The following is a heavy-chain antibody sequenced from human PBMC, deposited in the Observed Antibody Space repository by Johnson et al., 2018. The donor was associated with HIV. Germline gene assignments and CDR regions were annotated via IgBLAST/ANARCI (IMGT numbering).Heavy chain of an antibody. CDR1: GFIFSNAW. CDR3: TTDPRFLEWLLRGGTDPFHI. J-gene: IGHJ3*02. V-gene: IGHV3-15*01. Sequence: VQLVESGGGLVKPGGSLRLSCVASGFIFSNAWMRWVRQAPGKGLEWVCRIKSKTDGGTTDYAAPVKGLFTISRANSKNTLYMQMNSLKIEDTAVYYCTTDPRFLEWLLRGGTDPFHIWGQGTMVTVSS. D-gene: IGHD3-3*01. CDR2: IKSKTDGGTT.